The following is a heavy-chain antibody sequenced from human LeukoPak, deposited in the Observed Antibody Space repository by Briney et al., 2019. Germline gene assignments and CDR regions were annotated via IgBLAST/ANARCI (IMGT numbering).Heavy chain of an antibody. Sequence: SETLSLTXAVYGGSFSGYYWSWIRQPPGKGLEWIGEINHSGSTNYNPSLKSRVTISVDTSKNQFSLKLSSVTAADTAVYYCARVGYGYDILTGYAHDAFDIWGQGTMVTVSS. D-gene: IGHD3-9*01. CDR1: GGSFSGYY. V-gene: IGHV4-34*01. J-gene: IGHJ3*02. CDR3: ARVGYGYDILTGYAHDAFDI. CDR2: INHSGST.